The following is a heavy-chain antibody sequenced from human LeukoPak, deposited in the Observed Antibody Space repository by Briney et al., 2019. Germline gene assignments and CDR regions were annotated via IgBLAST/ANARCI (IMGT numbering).Heavy chain of an antibody. CDR2: ISSNGGST. J-gene: IGHJ4*02. CDR1: GXTFSSSA. D-gene: IGHD5-24*01. V-gene: IGHV3-64D*06. Sequence: GGSLRLSCSASGXTFSSSAMHWVRQAPGKGLEYVSAISSNGGSTYYADSVKGRFTISRDNSKNTLYLQMSSLRAEDTAVYYCVKGRDGHNLNVDYWGQGTLVTVSS. CDR3: VKGRDGHNLNVDY.